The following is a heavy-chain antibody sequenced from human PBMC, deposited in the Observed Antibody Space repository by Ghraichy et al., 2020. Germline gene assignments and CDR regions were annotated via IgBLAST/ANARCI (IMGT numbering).Heavy chain of an antibody. V-gene: IGHV3-7*03. J-gene: IGHJ4*02. D-gene: IGHD6-19*01. CDR2: IKQDGTEK. CDR1: GFTFSNYW. CDR3: ARARIAVATFDY. Sequence: GESLNISCAASGFTFSNYWMSWVRQAPGKGLEWVANIKQDGTEKYYVDSVKGRFTISRDNAKNSLYLQMNSLRAEDTAVYYCARARIAVATFDYWGQGTLGTVSS.